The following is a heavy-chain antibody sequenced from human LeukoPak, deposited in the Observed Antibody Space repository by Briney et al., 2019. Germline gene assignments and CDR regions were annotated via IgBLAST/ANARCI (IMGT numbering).Heavy chain of an antibody. J-gene: IGHJ5*02. CDR2: INPNGGST. D-gene: IGHD6-19*01. V-gene: IGHV1-46*01. Sequence: ASVKVSCKASGYSFTSYYMHWVRQAPGQGLEWMGIINPNGGSTSYAQKFRGRVTMTRDTSTSTVYMELSSLKSEDTAVYYCAREKDNSGWKNWIDPWGEGTLVTVSP. CDR3: AREKDNSGWKNWIDP. CDR1: GYSFTSYY.